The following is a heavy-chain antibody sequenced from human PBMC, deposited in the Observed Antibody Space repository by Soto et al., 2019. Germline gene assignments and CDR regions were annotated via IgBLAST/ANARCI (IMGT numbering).Heavy chain of an antibody. V-gene: IGHV4-30-2*01. D-gene: IGHD3-10*01. CDR2: IYHSGST. Sequence: SETLSLTCAVSGDSIGSGGYSWSWIWQPPGKGLEWIGYIYHSGSTYYNPSLKSRVTISVDRSKNQLSLKLSSVTAADTAVYYCARVPGPWGQGTLVTVS. CDR3: ARVPGP. CDR1: GDSIGSGGYS. J-gene: IGHJ5*02.